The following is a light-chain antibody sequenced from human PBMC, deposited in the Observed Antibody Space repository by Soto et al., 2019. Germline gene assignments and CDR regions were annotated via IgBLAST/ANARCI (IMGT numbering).Light chain of an antibody. CDR3: QQYGSSFFT. J-gene: IGKJ4*01. CDR2: GAS. CDR1: QSVSSSY. Sequence: EIVLTQSPGTLSLSPAERATLSCRASQSVSSSYLAWYQQKPGQAPRLLIYGASSRATGIPDRFSGSGSGTDLTLTISRLAPEDFAVYYCQQYGSSFFTFGGGTKVEIK. V-gene: IGKV3-20*01.